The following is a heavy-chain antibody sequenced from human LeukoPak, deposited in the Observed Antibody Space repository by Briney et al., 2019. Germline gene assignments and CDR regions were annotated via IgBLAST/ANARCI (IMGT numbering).Heavy chain of an antibody. CDR1: GGSFSGYY. Sequence: SETLSLTCAVYGGSFSGYYWSWIRQPPGKGLEWIGEINHSGSTNYNPSLKSRATISVDTSKNQFSLKLSSVTAADTAVYYCARHALGYCSSTSCYGGFDPWGQGTLVTVSS. J-gene: IGHJ5*02. V-gene: IGHV4-34*01. D-gene: IGHD2-2*01. CDR3: ARHALGYCSSTSCYGGFDP. CDR2: INHSGST.